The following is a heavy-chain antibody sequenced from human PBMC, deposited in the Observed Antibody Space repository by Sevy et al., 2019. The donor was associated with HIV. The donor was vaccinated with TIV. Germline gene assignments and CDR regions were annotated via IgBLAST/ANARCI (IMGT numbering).Heavy chain of an antibody. D-gene: IGHD3-22*01. Sequence: GGSLRLSCAASGFTFSSYSMNWVRQAPGKGLEWVSYISSSSSTMYYADSVKGRFTISRDNAKNSLYLQMNGLRAEDTAVYYCARDPTGYYDSSGYYRDDAFDIWGQGTMVTVSS. CDR2: ISSSSSTM. V-gene: IGHV3-48*01. CDR3: ARDPTGYYDSSGYYRDDAFDI. J-gene: IGHJ3*02. CDR1: GFTFSSYS.